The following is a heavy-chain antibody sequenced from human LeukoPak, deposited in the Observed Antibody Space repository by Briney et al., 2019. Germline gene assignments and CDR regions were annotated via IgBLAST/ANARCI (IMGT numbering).Heavy chain of an antibody. CDR2: ISTNTGNP. D-gene: IGHD1-7*01. CDR1: GYIFDIYA. CDR3: ARDYTLTLGTTTYFQH. J-gene: IGHJ1*01. V-gene: IGHV7-4-1*02. Sequence: ASVKVSCKASGYIFDIYALIWVRQAPGEGLELMGWISTNTGNPTYAQGFTGRFVFSLDTSVSTAYLQISSLKAEDTAVYYCARDYTLTLGTTTYFQHWGQGTLVTVSS.